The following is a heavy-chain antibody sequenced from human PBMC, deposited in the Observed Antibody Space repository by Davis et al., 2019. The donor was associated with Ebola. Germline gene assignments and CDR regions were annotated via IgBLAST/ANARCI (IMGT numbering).Heavy chain of an antibody. CDR3: ARGWLRRGVDA. CDR2: TYYSSSKWYN. CDR1: GHSLSSNIPA. Sequence: PSETLSLTCAVSGHSLSSNIPAWNWIRQTPSRGLDWLGRTYYSSSKWYNDYAVSVKSRITINPDTSKNQFSLHLNSVTPEDTALYFCARGWLRRGVDAWGEGTAVTVSS. J-gene: IGHJ6*04. V-gene: IGHV6-1*01. D-gene: IGHD3-10*01.